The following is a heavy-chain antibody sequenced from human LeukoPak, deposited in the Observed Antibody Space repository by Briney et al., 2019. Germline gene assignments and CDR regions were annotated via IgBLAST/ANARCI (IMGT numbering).Heavy chain of an antibody. CDR1: GFTFSSTW. CDR2: IKRNIDGGTT. D-gene: IGHD1/OR15-1a*01. Sequence: PGGSLRLSCAASGFTFSSTWMSWVRQAPGKGLEWVGRIKRNIDGGTTDYAAPVNGRFTISRDDSKNTLYLQMNSLKTEDTAVCYCVTGLGRTDHHYWGQGTLVTVSS. CDR3: VTGLGRTDHHY. V-gene: IGHV3-15*01. J-gene: IGHJ4*02.